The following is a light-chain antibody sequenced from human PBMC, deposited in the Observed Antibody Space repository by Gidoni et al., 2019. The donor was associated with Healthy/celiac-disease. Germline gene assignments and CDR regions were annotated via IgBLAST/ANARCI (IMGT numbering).Light chain of an antibody. V-gene: IGLV3-1*01. CDR3: QAWDSSTAVV. J-gene: IGLJ2*01. Sequence: SYELTQQPSVSVSPGQTASITCSGDKLGDTYACWYQQKPGQSPVLVIYQDSKRPSGSPERFSGSNAGNTATLTISGTQAMDEADYYCQAWDSSTAVVFGGGTKLTVL. CDR1: KLGDTY. CDR2: QDS.